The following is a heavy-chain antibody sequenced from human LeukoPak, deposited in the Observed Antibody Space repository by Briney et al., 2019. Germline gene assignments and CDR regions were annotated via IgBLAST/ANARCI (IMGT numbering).Heavy chain of an antibody. CDR1: GFTFSSYA. J-gene: IGHJ4*02. D-gene: IGHD3-9*01. CDR2: ISGSGGRT. V-gene: IGHV3-23*01. CDR3: AKDPNFRGILTGSSDYFDY. Sequence: GGSLRLSCAASGFTFSSYAMSWVRQAPEKGLEWVSAISGSGGRTYYADSVKGRFTISRDNSKNTLYLQMNSLRAEDTAVYYCAKDPNFRGILTGSSDYFDYWGQGTLVTVSS.